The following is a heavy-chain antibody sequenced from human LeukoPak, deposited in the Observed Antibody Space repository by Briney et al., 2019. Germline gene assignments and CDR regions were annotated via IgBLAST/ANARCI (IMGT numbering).Heavy chain of an antibody. D-gene: IGHD4-11*01. CDR1: GGSISSSSYY. CDR2: IYYSGST. V-gene: IGHV4-39*07. J-gene: IGHJ5*02. CDR3: ARARNYYLPSCWIDP. Sequence: SETLSLTCTVSGGSISSSSYYWGWIRQPPGKGLEWIGSIYYSGSTYYNLSLKSRVTISVDTSKNQFSLKLSSVTAADTAVYYCARARNYYLPSCWIDPWGQGTLVTVSS.